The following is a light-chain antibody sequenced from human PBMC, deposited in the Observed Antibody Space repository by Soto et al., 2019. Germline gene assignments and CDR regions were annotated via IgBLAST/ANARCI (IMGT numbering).Light chain of an antibody. CDR3: QQRINWVLT. CDR2: DAS. Sequence: EIVLTQSPATLSLSPGESATLSCRASQSVSIYLAWYQLKPGQAPRLLIYDASNRAPGIPARFSGSGSGTDFTLPISSLEPEDFAVYYCQQRINWVLTFGGGTKVEIK. J-gene: IGKJ4*01. CDR1: QSVSIY. V-gene: IGKV3-11*01.